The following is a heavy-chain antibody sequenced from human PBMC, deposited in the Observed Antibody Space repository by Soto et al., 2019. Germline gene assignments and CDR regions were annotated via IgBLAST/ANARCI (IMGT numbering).Heavy chain of an antibody. J-gene: IGHJ6*02. D-gene: IGHD1-26*01. CDR2: IKQDGSEK. V-gene: IGHV3-7*01. CDR1: GFTFSNYY. CDR3: ARDRSDYYYGMDV. Sequence: VQLVESGGGLVQPGGSLRLSCAASGFTFSNYYMSWVRQAPGKGLEWVANIKQDGSEKYYVDSVKGRFTISRDNGKNSLYLQMNSLRGEDTAVYYCARDRSDYYYGMDVWGQGTTVTVYS.